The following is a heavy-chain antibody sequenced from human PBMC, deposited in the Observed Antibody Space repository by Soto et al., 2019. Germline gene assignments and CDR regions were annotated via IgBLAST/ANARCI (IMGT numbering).Heavy chain of an antibody. CDR2: ISYDGINK. V-gene: IGHV3-30-3*01. J-gene: IGHJ5*02. CDR3: ARSSPEYYDILTGYYRDNWFDP. Sequence: GGSLRLSXAASGFTLSSYAMHWVRQAPGKGLEWVAVISYDGINKYYADSVKGRFTISRDNSKNTPNLQMNSLRAEDTAVYYDARSSPEYYDILTGYYRDNWFDPWGQGTLVTVS. CDR1: GFTLSSYA. D-gene: IGHD3-9*01.